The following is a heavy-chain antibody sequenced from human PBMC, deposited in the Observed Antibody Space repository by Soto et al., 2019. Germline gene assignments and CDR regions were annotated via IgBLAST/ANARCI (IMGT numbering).Heavy chain of an antibody. D-gene: IGHD2-15*01. CDR1: GGSISSGDYY. J-gene: IGHJ4*02. Sequence: SETLSLTCTVSGGSISSGDYYWSWIRQPPGKGLEWIGYIYYSGSTYYNPSLKSRVTISVDTSKNQFSLKLSSVTAADTAVYYCARDTVVVAATATNVFDYWGQGTLVTVSS. CDR2: IYYSGST. CDR3: ARDTVVVAATATNVFDY. V-gene: IGHV4-30-4*01.